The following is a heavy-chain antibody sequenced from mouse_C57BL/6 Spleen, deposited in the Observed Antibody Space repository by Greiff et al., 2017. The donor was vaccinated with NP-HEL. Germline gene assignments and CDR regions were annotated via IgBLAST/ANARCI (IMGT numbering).Heavy chain of an antibody. J-gene: IGHJ3*01. CDR3: ASYSNSFAY. CDR2: ISSGGSYT. CDR1: GFTFSSYG. Sequence: EVQGVESGGDLVKPGGSLKLSCAASGFTFSSYGMSWVRQTPDKRLEWVATISSGGSYTYYPDSVKGRFTISRDNAKNTLYLQMSSLKSEDTAMYYCASYSNSFAYWGQGTLVTVSA. V-gene: IGHV5-6*01. D-gene: IGHD2-5*01.